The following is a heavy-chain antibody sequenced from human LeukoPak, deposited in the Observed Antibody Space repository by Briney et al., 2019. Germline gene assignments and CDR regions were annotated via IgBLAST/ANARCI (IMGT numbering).Heavy chain of an antibody. J-gene: IGHJ3*02. Sequence: PSETLSLTCTVSGYSISSGYYWVWIRQPPGKGLEWIGYVYYTGSTNYNPSLKSRVTISVDTSKNQFSLKLTSVTATDTAVYFCARGPLGDLFSDAFDIWGQGTKVTVSS. CDR2: VYYTGST. D-gene: IGHD3-10*01. CDR3: ARGPLGDLFSDAFDI. V-gene: IGHV4-61*01. CDR1: GYSISSGYY.